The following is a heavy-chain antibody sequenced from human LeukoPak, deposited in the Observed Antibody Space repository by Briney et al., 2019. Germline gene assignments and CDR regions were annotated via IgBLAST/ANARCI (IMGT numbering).Heavy chain of an antibody. CDR3: AKDQEDRGYPSSFDF. J-gene: IGHJ4*02. CDR2: IRGNSGMR. V-gene: IGHV3-23*01. CDR1: GFGFSDYA. D-gene: IGHD2-15*01. Sequence: GGSLRLSCTSSGFGFSDYAMNWVRQAPGKGLEWVSCIRGNSGMRFYSDSVRGRFTISRDNSKNTVYLQMDSLRVDDTAVYFCAKDQEDRGYPSSFDFWGQGTLVTVSS.